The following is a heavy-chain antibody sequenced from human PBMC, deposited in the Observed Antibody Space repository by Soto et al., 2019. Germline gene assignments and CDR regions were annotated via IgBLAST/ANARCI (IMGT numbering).Heavy chain of an antibody. J-gene: IGHJ4*02. V-gene: IGHV5-51*01. CDR1: GYSFTSYW. Sequence: GESLKISCKGSGYSFTSYWIGWVRQLPGKGLEWMGIMYPGDSDTRYSPSFQGQVTISADKPTSTAYLHWSSLKASDTAMYYCARQSIEVAGFDYWGQGTLVTVS. CDR2: MYPGDSDT. D-gene: IGHD6-19*01. CDR3: ARQSIEVAGFDY.